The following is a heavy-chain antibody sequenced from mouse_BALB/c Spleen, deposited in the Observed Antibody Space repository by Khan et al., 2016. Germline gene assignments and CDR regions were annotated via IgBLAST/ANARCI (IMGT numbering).Heavy chain of an antibody. V-gene: IGHV4-1*02. J-gene: IGHJ2*01. CDR3: GRLYYLGFADY. CDR1: GFDFSRYW. D-gene: IGHD1-1*01. CDR2: INPDSSTI. Sequence: EVQLVESGGGLVQPGGSLKLSCAASGFDFSRYWMTWVRQAPGKGLEWIGEINPDSSTINYTPYLKDKFIISRDNATNTLYLQMSKVRSEDTALYHCGRLYYLGFADYWGQGTTLTVSS.